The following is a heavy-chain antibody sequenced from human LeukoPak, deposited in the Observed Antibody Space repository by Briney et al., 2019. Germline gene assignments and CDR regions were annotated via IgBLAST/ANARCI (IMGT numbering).Heavy chain of an antibody. CDR1: GFTFSSYA. Sequence: GGSLRLSCAASGFTFSSYAMSWVRQAPGKGLEWVSIIHSGGSTYYADSVKGRFTISRDNAKNSLYLQMNSLRAEDTAVYYCARAGGGYGYFDYWGQGTLVTVSS. V-gene: IGHV3-66*01. J-gene: IGHJ4*02. CDR2: IHSGGST. CDR3: ARAGGGYGYFDY. D-gene: IGHD3-22*01.